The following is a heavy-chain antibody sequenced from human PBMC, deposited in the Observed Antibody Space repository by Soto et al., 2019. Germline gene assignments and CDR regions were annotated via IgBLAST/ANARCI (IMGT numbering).Heavy chain of an antibody. J-gene: IGHJ6*02. CDR3: AGTISTYYYYYYGMDV. D-gene: IGHD3-3*01. CDR2: ISGSTSYI. Sequence: GGSLRLSCAASGFTFSSYSMNWVRQAPGKGLEWVSSISGSTSYIYYADSVKGRFTISRDNAKNSLYLQMNSLRAEDTAVYYCAGTISTYYYYYYGMDVWGQGTTVTVSS. V-gene: IGHV3-21*01. CDR1: GFTFSSYS.